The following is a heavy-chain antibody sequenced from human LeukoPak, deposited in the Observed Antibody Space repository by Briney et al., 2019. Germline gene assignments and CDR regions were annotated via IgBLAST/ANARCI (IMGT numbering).Heavy chain of an antibody. Sequence: PSETLSLTCTVSGGSISSSSYYWGWIRQPPGKGLEWIGRIYHSGSTYYNPSLKSRVTISVDTSKNQFSLKLSSVTAADTAVYYCARDGRELRPVFEWYFDYWGQGTLVTVSS. J-gene: IGHJ4*02. V-gene: IGHV4-39*07. D-gene: IGHD1-26*01. CDR2: IYHSGST. CDR3: ARDGRELRPVFEWYFDY. CDR1: GGSISSSSYY.